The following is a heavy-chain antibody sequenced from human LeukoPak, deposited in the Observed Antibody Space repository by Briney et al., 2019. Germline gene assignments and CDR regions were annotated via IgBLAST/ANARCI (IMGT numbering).Heavy chain of an antibody. CDR2: IYYSGST. J-gene: IGHJ5*02. CDR1: GDSMSGYY. V-gene: IGHV4-59*01. CDR3: ARGGYCSSTSCYLVGNGFDP. D-gene: IGHD2-2*01. Sequence: SQTLSLTCTVSGDSMSGYYWSWIRQPPGKGLEWIGFIYYSGSTNSNPSLKSRATMSVETSKNHFSLKLRSLTAADTAVYYCARGGYCSSTSCYLVGNGFDPWGQGTLVTVSS.